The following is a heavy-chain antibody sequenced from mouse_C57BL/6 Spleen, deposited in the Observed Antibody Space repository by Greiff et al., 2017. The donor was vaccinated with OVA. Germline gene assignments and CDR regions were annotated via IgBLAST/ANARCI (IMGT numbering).Heavy chain of an antibody. CDR3: ARSRGDYYGSSYYFDY. CDR2: INPGSGGT. Sequence: VQLQQPGAELVRPGTSVKVSCKASGYAFTNYLIEWVKQRPGQGLEWIGVINPGSGGTNYNEKFKGKATLTADKSSSTAYMQLSSLTSEDSAVYFCARSRGDYYGSSYYFDYWGQGTTLTVSS. D-gene: IGHD1-1*01. J-gene: IGHJ2*01. V-gene: IGHV1-54*01. CDR1: GYAFTNYL.